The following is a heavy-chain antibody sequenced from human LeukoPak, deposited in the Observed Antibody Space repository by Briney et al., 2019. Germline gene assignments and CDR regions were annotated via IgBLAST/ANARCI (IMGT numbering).Heavy chain of an antibody. Sequence: GGSLRLSCAASGFTFSSYAMSWVRQARGKGLEWVSAISGSGGSTYYADSVKGRFTISRDNSKNTLYLQMNSLRAEDTAVYYRAKGPRYYYGSGSQFFDYWGQGTLVTVSS. V-gene: IGHV3-23*01. J-gene: IGHJ4*02. CDR2: ISGSGGST. CDR1: GFTFSSYA. D-gene: IGHD3-10*01. CDR3: AKGPRYYYGSGSQFFDY.